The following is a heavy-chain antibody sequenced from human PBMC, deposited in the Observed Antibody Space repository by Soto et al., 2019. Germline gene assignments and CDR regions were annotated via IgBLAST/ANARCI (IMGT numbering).Heavy chain of an antibody. CDR3: ARQGITMVRGFISGMDV. J-gene: IGHJ6*02. CDR2: IYYSGST. Sequence: PSETLSLTCTVSGGSISSSSYYWGWIRQPPGKGLEWIGSIYYSGSTYYNPSLKSRVTISVDTSKNQFSLKLSSVTAADTAVYYCARQGITMVRGFISGMDVWGQGTTVTVSS. D-gene: IGHD3-10*01. CDR1: GGSISSSSYY. V-gene: IGHV4-39*01.